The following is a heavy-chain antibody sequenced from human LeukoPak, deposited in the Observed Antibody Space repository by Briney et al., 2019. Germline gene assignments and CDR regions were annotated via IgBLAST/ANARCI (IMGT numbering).Heavy chain of an antibody. D-gene: IGHD3-9*01. J-gene: IGHJ3*02. CDR3: AFDWSRGLDAFDI. CDR1: GGSFIGFH. CDR2: INHSGST. Sequence: SETLSLTCAVYGGSFIGFHWNWIRQPPGKGLEWIGDINHSGSTNYNPSLTSRVTISVDPSKNQFSLNLSSVTAADTAVYYCAFDWSRGLDAFDIWGQGTTVTVSS. V-gene: IGHV4-34*01.